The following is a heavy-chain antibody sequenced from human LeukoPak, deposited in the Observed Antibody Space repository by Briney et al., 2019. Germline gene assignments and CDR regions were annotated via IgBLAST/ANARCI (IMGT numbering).Heavy chain of an antibody. V-gene: IGHV3-74*01. CDR3: VKDMAGNYDY. J-gene: IGHJ4*02. D-gene: IGHD4-11*01. CDR2: INSDGSTT. Sequence: GGPLRLSCAASGFTFSSYWMHWVRQAPGKGLVWVSNINSDGSTTTYADSVKGRFTISRDNAENTLYLQMNSLRAEDTAIYYCVKDMAGNYDYWGQGTLVTVSS. CDR1: GFTFSSYW.